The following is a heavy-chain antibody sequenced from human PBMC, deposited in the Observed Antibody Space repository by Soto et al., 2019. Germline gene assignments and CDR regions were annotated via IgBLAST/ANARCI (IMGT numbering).Heavy chain of an antibody. CDR1: GYMSPTYW. CDR3: TTASRRYYFDY. J-gene: IGHJ4*02. V-gene: IGHV5-51*01. Sequence: PGESLKISCKASGYMSPTYWIGWVRQMPGKGLEWMGIIYPGDSDTRYSPSLQGQVTISADKSLSTVYLQWSSLKASDTAMYYCTTASRRYYFDYWGQGTLVTVSS. CDR2: IYPGDSDT. D-gene: IGHD4-17*01.